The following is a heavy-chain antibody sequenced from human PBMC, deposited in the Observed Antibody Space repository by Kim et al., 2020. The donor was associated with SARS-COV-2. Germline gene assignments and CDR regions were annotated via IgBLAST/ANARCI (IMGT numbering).Heavy chain of an antibody. Sequence: GGSLRLSCAASGFTFSDYWMSWVRQAPGKGLEWVANIRQDGNVRNYMDSVKGRFTISRDNAKNSQFLQMNSLRGEDTAIYYCAREGVGGFDYWGQGTLVT. J-gene: IGHJ4*02. CDR3: AREGVGGFDY. V-gene: IGHV3-7*03. CDR2: IRQDGNVR. CDR1: GFTFSDYW. D-gene: IGHD3-10*01.